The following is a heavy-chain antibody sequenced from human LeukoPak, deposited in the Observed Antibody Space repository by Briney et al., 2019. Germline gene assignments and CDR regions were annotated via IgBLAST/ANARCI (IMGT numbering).Heavy chain of an antibody. CDR2: IGVGCRPT. Sequence: PGGSLRLSCAASGFSFSHYSMTWARQASGKWLEWISYIGVGCRPTNYADSVKARFTISRDDAQNSLYLQMNSLRAEDTAVYYCAKNTWKSSDSGRGRMDVWGQGTTVTVSS. CDR1: GFSFSHYS. V-gene: IGHV3-48*01. J-gene: IGHJ6*02. D-gene: IGHD3-10*01. CDR3: AKNTWKSSDSGRGRMDV.